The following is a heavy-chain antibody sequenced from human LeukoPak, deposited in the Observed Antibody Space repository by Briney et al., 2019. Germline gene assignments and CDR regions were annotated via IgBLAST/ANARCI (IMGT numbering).Heavy chain of an antibody. CDR1: GGSFSAYY. CDR3: ARFGYSSSWQYGDWFDP. J-gene: IGHJ5*02. V-gene: IGHV4-34*01. D-gene: IGHD6-13*01. Sequence: KSSETLSPTCAVYGGSFSAYYWSWIRQPPGRGLEWIGEINHSGSTNYNPSLKSRVTISVDTSKNQFSLKLSSVTAADTAVYYCARFGYSSSWQYGDWFDPWGQGTLVTVSS. CDR2: INHSGST.